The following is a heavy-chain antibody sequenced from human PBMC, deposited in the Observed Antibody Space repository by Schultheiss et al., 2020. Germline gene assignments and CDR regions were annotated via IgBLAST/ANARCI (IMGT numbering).Heavy chain of an antibody. CDR1: GGSFSGHY. CDR3: ASSSIAARPPRYNWFDP. D-gene: IGHD6-6*01. J-gene: IGHJ5*02. V-gene: IGHV3-69-1*01. Sequence: WGSLRLSCAVYGGSFSGHYWSWIRQPPGKGLEWVSSISSGSTISYADSVKGRFTISRDNAKNALYPQMNSLRAEDTAVYYCASSSIAARPPRYNWFDPWGQGTLVTVSS. CDR2: ISSGSTI.